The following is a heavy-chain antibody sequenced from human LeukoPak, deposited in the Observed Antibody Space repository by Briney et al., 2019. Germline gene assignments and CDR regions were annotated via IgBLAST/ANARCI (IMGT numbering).Heavy chain of an antibody. CDR1: GFTFSNAW. J-gene: IGHJ6*02. CDR2: IKSKTDGGTT. Sequence: PGGSLRLSCAASGFTFSNAWMSWVRQAPGKGLEWVGRIKSKTDGGTTDYAAPVEGRFTISRDDSKNTLYLQMNSLKTEDTAVYYCTTGLNYMVRGVIMRTDDNYYYGMDVWGQGTTVTVSS. CDR3: TTGLNYMVRGVIMRTDDNYYYGMDV. V-gene: IGHV3-15*01. D-gene: IGHD3-10*01.